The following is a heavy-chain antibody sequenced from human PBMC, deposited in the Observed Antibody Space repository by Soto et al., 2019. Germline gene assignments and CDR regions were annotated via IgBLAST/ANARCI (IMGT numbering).Heavy chain of an antibody. CDR2: ISWNSGSI. J-gene: IGHJ4*02. V-gene: IGHV3-9*01. CDR1: GFTFDDYA. Sequence: GGSLRLSCAASGFTFDDYAMHWVRQAPGKGLEWVSGISWNSGSIGYADSVKGRFTISRDNAKNSLYLQMNSLRAEDTALYYCARDRARNFDYWGQGTLVTVSS. CDR3: ARDRARNFDY.